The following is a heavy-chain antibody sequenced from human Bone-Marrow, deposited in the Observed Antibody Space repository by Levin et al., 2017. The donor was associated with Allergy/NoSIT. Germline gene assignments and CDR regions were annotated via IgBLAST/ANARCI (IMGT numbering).Heavy chain of an antibody. D-gene: IGHD2-15*01. CDR3: AKDRTLLTLDY. CDR2: ISYDGSNK. Sequence: GGSLRLSCAASGFTFSSYGMHWVRQAPGKGLEWVAVISYDGSNKYYADSVKGRFTISRDNSKNTLYLQMNSLRAEDTAVYYCAKDRTLLTLDYWGQGTLVTVSS. J-gene: IGHJ4*02. V-gene: IGHV3-30*18. CDR1: GFTFSSYG.